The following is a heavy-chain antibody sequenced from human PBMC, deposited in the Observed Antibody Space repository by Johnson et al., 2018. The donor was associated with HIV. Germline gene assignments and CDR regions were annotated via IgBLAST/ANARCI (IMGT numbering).Heavy chain of an antibody. J-gene: IGHJ3*01. CDR3: AKIGQWRERLDAFDV. Sequence: QMQLVESGGGVVQPGRSLRLSCAASGFTFSSYGMHWVRQAPGKGLEWVAVIWYDGSNKYYADSVKGRFTISRDNSKNTLYRQMNSLRPEDTAVYYCAKIGQWRERLDAFDVWGQGTMVTVSS. CDR2: IWYDGSNK. V-gene: IGHV3-33*06. CDR1: GFTFSSYG. D-gene: IGHD6-19*01.